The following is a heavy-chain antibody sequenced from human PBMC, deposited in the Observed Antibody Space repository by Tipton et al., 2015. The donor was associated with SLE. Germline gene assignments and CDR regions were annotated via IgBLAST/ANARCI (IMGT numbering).Heavy chain of an antibody. D-gene: IGHD3-22*01. CDR3: ARENHYYDSSGYYYGYYFDY. Sequence: TLSLTCAVYGGSFSGYYWSWIRQPPGKGLEWIGEINHSGSTNYNPSLKSRVTISVDTSKNQFPLKLSSVTAADTAVYYCARENHYYDSSGYYYGYYFDYWGQGTLVTVSS. CDR2: INHSGST. V-gene: IGHV4-34*01. CDR1: GGSFSGYY. J-gene: IGHJ4*02.